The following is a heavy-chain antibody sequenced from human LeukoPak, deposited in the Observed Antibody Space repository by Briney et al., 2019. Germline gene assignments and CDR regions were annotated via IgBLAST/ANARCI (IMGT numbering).Heavy chain of an antibody. CDR1: GGSISSNW. CDR3: ARSGGYGLIDY. V-gene: IGHV4-4*02. Sequence: PSGTLSLTCAVSGGSISSNWWSWVRQPPGKGLEWIGNIYDSGSTYYNASLQSRVTISIDTSKNQFSLRLSSVTAADTAMYYCARSGGYGLIDYWGQGTLVTVSS. CDR2: IYDSGST. D-gene: IGHD1-26*01. J-gene: IGHJ4*02.